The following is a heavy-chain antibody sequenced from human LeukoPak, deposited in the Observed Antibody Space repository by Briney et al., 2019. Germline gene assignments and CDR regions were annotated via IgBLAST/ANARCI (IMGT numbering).Heavy chain of an antibody. CDR1: GGTFSSYA. J-gene: IGHJ2*01. D-gene: IGHD2-15*01. CDR2: IIPILGIA. CDR3: ARDLRERYCSGGSCPPYWYFDL. V-gene: IGHV1-69*04. Sequence: ASVKVSCKASGGTFSSYAISWVRQAPGQGLEWMGRIIPILGIANYAQKFQGRVTITADKSTSTAYMELSSLRSEDTAVYYCARDLRERYCSGGSCPPYWYFDLWGRGTLVTVSS.